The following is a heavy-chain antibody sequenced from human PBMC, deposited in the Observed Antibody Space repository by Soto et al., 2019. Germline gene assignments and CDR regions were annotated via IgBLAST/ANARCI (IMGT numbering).Heavy chain of an antibody. CDR3: ATTPRNYEDYYYYYMDV. D-gene: IGHD1-7*01. V-gene: IGHV3-48*03. CDR2: ISSSGSTI. CDR1: GFTFSSYE. Sequence: GGSLRLSCAASGFTFSSYEMNWVRQAPGKGLEWVSYISSSGSTIYYADSVKGRFTISRDNAKNSLYLQMNSLRAEDTAVYYCATTPRNYEDYYYYYMDVWGKGTTVTVSS. J-gene: IGHJ6*03.